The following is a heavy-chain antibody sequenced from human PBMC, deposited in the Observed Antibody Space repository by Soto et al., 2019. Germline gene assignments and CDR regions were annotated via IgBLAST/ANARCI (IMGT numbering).Heavy chain of an antibody. CDR2: IWYDGSNK. D-gene: IGHD6-19*01. J-gene: IGHJ4*02. Sequence: GGSLRLSCAASGVTFSSYGMHWVRQAPGKGLEWVAVIWYDGSNKYYADSVKGRFTISRDNSKNTLYLQMNSLRAEDTAVYYCARDRAVAGIFDYWGQGTLVTVSS. CDR3: ARDRAVAGIFDY. V-gene: IGHV3-33*01. CDR1: GVTFSSYG.